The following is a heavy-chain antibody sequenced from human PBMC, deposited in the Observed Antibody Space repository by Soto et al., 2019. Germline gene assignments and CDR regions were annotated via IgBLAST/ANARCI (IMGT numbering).Heavy chain of an antibody. D-gene: IGHD1-26*01. CDR3: AKDLRGPELPHDY. J-gene: IGHJ4*02. Sequence: EVQLLESGGGLVQPGGSLRLSCAASGVTFSSYAMSWVRQAPGKGLEWVSSISGSGGSTYYADSVKGRFTISRDNSKNTLYLQMNSLRAEDTAVYYCAKDLRGPELPHDYWGQGTLVTGSS. V-gene: IGHV3-23*01. CDR2: ISGSGGST. CDR1: GVTFSSYA.